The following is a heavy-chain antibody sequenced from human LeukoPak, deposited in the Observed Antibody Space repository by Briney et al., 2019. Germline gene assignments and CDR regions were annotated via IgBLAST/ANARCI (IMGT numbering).Heavy chain of an antibody. CDR3: ARDPPVDYYGSGSYFQLKFDN. V-gene: IGHV1-18*01. CDR1: GYTFTNYG. CDR2: ISAYNGNT. J-gene: IGHJ4*02. D-gene: IGHD3-10*01. Sequence: ASVKVSCKASGYTFTNYGISWVRQAPGQGLEWMGWISAYNGNTNYAQKFQGIVTMTRDTSTSTAYMDLRSLRSDDTAVYYCARDPPVDYYGSGSYFQLKFDNWGQGTLVTVSS.